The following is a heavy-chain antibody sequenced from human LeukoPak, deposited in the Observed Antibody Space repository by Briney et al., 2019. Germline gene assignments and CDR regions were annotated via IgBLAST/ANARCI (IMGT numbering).Heavy chain of an antibody. V-gene: IGHV3-49*04. Sequence: PGGSLRLSCTATGFTFGDYAMSWVRQAPGKGLEWVGVIRSKVNGETTEYAASVRGRFSLSRDDSKSTAYMQMDSLKTEDTGVDYCSREEVAVTGLLNYWGQGTLVTVSS. J-gene: IGHJ4*02. CDR2: IRSKVNGETT. D-gene: IGHD2-15*01. CDR3: SREEVAVTGLLNY. CDR1: GFTFGDYA.